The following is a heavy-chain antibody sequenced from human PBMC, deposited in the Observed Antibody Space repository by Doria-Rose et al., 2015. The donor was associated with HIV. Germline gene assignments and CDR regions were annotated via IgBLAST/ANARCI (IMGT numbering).Heavy chain of an antibody. D-gene: IGHD6-13*01. Sequence: QVTLKESGPVLVKPTETLTLTCTVSGVSLSSPGMGASWIRQPPGKALEWLANIVSDDERSYITSLKSRLTISRGTSKSQVVLTMTDMDPVDTATYYCARIKSSRWYHKYYFDFWGQGTLVIVSA. J-gene: IGHJ4*02. CDR2: IVSDDER. CDR3: ARIKSSRWYHKYYFDF. V-gene: IGHV2-26*01. CDR1: GVSLSSPGMG.